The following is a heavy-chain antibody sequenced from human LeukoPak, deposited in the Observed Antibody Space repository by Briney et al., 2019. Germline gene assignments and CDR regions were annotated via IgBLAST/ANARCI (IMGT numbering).Heavy chain of an antibody. D-gene: IGHD5-24*01. CDR1: GFPFSRDW. V-gene: IGHV3-74*01. CDR2: INSDGTST. CDR3: ARMASGVTGY. Sequence: GGSLRLSCAASGFPFSRDWMHWVRLAPGKGLVWVSRINSDGTSTIYADSVKGRFTISRDNAKNTLYLQMNSLRAEDTAVYYCARMASGVTGYWGQGTLVTVSS. J-gene: IGHJ4*02.